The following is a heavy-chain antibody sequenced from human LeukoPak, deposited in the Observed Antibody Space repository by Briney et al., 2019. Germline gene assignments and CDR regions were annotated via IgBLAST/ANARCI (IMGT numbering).Heavy chain of an antibody. V-gene: IGHV4-34*01. CDR3: ARVSLSIVGATDYYYYMDV. CDR1: GGSFGGYY. CDR2: INHSGST. D-gene: IGHD1-26*01. Sequence: SETLSLTCAVYGGSFGGYYWSWIRQPPGKGLEWIGEINHSGSTNYNPSLKSRVTISVDTSKNQFSLKLSSVTAADTAVYYCARVSLSIVGATDYYYYMDVWGKGTTVTVSS. J-gene: IGHJ6*03.